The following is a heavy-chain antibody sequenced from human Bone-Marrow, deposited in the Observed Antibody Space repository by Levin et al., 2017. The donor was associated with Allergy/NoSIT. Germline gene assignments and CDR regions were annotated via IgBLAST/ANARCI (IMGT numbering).Heavy chain of an antibody. V-gene: IGHV3-48*02. CDR2: ITSSGDGT. J-gene: IGHJ4*02. CDR1: GFTFRHYT. Sequence: PGGSLRLSCAASGFTFRHYTMNWVRQAPGKGLEWVSCITSSGDGTYYADSVKGRFTISRDNAKNSLYLQLNRLRDEDTAMYYCARDPARGYYDSSGYSGDHWGQGTLVTVSS. D-gene: IGHD3-22*01. CDR3: ARDPARGYYDSSGYSGDH.